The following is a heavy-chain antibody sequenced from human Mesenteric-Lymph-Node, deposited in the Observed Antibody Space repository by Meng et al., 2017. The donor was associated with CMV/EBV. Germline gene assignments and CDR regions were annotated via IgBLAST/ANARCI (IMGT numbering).Heavy chain of an antibody. D-gene: IGHD2-2*02. Sequence: LRLSCTVSGGSISSGGYYWTWIRQHPGKGLEWIGYIYYSGITYYNPSLKSRVTISVDTSKNQFSLKLSSVAAADTALYYCTRALSLGYCGSASCYRGAFDIWGQGTMVTVSS. CDR1: GGSISSGGYY. CDR3: TRALSLGYCGSASCYRGAFDI. J-gene: IGHJ3*02. V-gene: IGHV4-31*03. CDR2: IYYSGIT.